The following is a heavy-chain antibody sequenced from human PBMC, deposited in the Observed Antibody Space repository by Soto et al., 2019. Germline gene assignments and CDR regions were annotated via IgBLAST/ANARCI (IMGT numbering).Heavy chain of an antibody. D-gene: IGHD2-8*01. CDR3: ARLRARVYAPYYYYYYMDV. V-gene: IGHV1-18*01. Sequence: RASVKVSCKASGYTFTSYGISWVRQAPGQGLEWMGWISAYNGNTNYAQKLQGRVTMTTDTSTSTAYMELRSLRSDDTAVYYCARLRARVYAPYYYYYYMDVWGKGTTVTVSS. CDR2: ISAYNGNT. J-gene: IGHJ6*03. CDR1: GYTFTSYG.